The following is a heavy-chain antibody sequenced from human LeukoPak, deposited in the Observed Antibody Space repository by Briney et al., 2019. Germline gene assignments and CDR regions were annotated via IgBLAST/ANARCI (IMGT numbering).Heavy chain of an antibody. Sequence: ASVKVSCKASGYAFTSYAMHWVRQAPGQGLEWMGWINAGNGNTKYSQKFQGRVTITRNTSASTAYMELSSLRSEDTAVYYCATGGATDIVVVPAATPLDYWGQGTLVTVSS. CDR3: ATGGATDIVVVPAATPLDY. CDR1: GYAFTSYA. V-gene: IGHV1-3*01. CDR2: INAGNGNT. D-gene: IGHD2-2*01. J-gene: IGHJ4*02.